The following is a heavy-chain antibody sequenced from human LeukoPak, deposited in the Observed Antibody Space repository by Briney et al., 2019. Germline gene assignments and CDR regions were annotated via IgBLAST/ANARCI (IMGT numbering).Heavy chain of an antibody. D-gene: IGHD2-15*01. J-gene: IGHJ5*02. Sequence: PSETLSLTCTVSGGSISSYYWSWIRQPPGKGLEWIGYIYYSGSTNYNPSLKSRVTISVDTSKNQFSLKLSSVTAADTAVYYCARHLISCYTTCFDPWGQGTLVTVSS. V-gene: IGHV4-59*08. CDR2: IYYSGST. CDR1: GGSISSYY. CDR3: ARHLISCYTTCFDP.